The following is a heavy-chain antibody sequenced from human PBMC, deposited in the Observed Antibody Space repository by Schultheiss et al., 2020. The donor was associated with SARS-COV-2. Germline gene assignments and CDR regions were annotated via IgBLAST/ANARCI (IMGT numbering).Heavy chain of an antibody. CDR2: IYNNGRT. CDR3: AKGSFSYGYDDFDY. D-gene: IGHD5-18*01. CDR1: GGSISSSY. J-gene: IGHJ4*02. V-gene: IGHV4-59*08. Sequence: SETLSLTCTVSGGSISSSYWNWIRQSPGKGLEWIGYIYNNGRTNYNPSLKSRATISVDRSKNQVSLNLTSVTAADTAVYYCAKGSFSYGYDDFDYWGQGILVTVSS.